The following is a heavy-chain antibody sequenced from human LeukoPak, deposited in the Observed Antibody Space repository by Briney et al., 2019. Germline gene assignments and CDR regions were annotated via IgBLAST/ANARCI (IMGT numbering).Heavy chain of an antibody. Sequence: GGSLRLSCAASGFTFSSYAMSWVRQAPGKGLEWVSAISGSDGSTYYADSVKGRFTISRDNSKNTLYLQMSSLRAEDTAVYYCAKDFGSGWYEVWFDPWGQGTLVTVSS. V-gene: IGHV3-23*01. D-gene: IGHD6-19*01. J-gene: IGHJ5*02. CDR3: AKDFGSGWYEVWFDP. CDR2: ISGSDGST. CDR1: GFTFSSYA.